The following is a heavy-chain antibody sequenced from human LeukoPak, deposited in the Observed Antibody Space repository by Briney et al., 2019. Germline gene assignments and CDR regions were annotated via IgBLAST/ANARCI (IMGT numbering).Heavy chain of an antibody. D-gene: IGHD2-2*01. J-gene: IGHJ4*02. Sequence: PGRSLRLSCAASGFTFDDYAMRWVRQAPGKGLEWVSGISWNSGSIGYADSVKGRFTISRDNAKNSLYLQMNSLRAEDTALYYCTLIVVVPSRGQGTLVTVSS. V-gene: IGHV3-9*01. CDR2: ISWNSGSI. CDR1: GFTFDDYA. CDR3: TLIVVVPS.